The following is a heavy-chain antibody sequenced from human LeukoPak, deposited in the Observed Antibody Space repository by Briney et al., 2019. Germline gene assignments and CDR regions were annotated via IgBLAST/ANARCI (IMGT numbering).Heavy chain of an antibody. D-gene: IGHD3-10*01. CDR1: EFTFNRYW. V-gene: IGHV3-7*04. Sequence: GGSLRLSCAASEFTFNRYWMSWVRQAPGKGLEWVANIKHDGSEAHYVDSVKGRFTTSRDNAKNSLSLQMNSLNVDDTGVYFCTRDALFGSGRTHLDFWSQGTLVSVSS. CDR3: TRDALFGSGRTHLDF. CDR2: IKHDGSEA. J-gene: IGHJ4*02.